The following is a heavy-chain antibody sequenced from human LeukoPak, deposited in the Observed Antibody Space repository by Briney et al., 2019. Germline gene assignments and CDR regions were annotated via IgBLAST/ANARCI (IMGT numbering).Heavy chain of an antibody. D-gene: IGHD6-19*01. CDR2: IYTSGST. J-gene: IGHJ6*03. Sequence: SETLSLTCTVSGGSISSYYWSWIRQPPGKGLEWTGYIYTSGSTNYNPSLKSRVTISVDTSKNQFSLKLSSVTAADTAVYYCARHPYSSGWYYYYMDVWGKGTTVTVSS. CDR3: ARHPYSSGWYYYYMDV. CDR1: GGSISSYY. V-gene: IGHV4-4*09.